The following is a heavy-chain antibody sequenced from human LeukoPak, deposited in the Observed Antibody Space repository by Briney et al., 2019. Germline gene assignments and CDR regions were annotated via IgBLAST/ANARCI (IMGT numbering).Heavy chain of an antibody. D-gene: IGHD2-2*01. CDR1: VYSINSLNY. CDR2: IHHSGST. J-gene: IGHJ5*02. Sequence: KPSETLSLTCAVSVYSINSLNYWGWIRQPPGNGLEWIASIHHSGSTDYNPSLKSRVTISIDTSKNQFSLKLTYVTAADTAVYYCARLGYCSSTSCYPDLWGQGTLVTVS. CDR3: ARLGYCSSTSCYPDL. V-gene: IGHV4-38-2*01.